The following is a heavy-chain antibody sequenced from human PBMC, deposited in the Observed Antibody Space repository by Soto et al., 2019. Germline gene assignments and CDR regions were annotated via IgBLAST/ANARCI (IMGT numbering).Heavy chain of an antibody. D-gene: IGHD3-22*01. J-gene: IGHJ4*02. CDR1: GDSISSYY. Sequence: QVQLQESGPGLVKPSETLSLTCAVSGDSISSYYCMWIRQPPGKGLETIGYLYYGRSANYNPSLKRRVTLSVDPSTNQCSLTLSSMPAADTAVYYCALRIMAVVPEYWGQGPLFTVSS. CDR2: LYYGRSA. CDR3: ALRIMAVVPEY. V-gene: IGHV4-59*12.